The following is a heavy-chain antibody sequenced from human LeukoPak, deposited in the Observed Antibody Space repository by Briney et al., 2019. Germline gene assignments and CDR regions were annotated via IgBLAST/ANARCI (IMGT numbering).Heavy chain of an antibody. V-gene: IGHV3-23*01. CDR3: AKSLYSDFLQYYFDY. J-gene: IGHJ4*02. D-gene: IGHD3-9*01. Sequence: GGSLRLSCAASGVTFNNYAMSWVRQAPGKGLEWVSAISGGGGSTYYADSVKGRFTISRDNSNNTLYLQMNSLRAEDTAVYYCAKSLYSDFLQYYFDYWGQGTLVTVSS. CDR2: ISGGGGST. CDR1: GVTFNNYA.